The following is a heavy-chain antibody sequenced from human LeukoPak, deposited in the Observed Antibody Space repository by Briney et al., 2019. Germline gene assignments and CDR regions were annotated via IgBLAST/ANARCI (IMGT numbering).Heavy chain of an antibody. CDR3: AREPPIEGYWYFDL. CDR1: GFTFSDYD. CDR2: VNIAGNP. J-gene: IGHJ2*01. V-gene: IGHV3-13*05. D-gene: IGHD2-21*01. Sequence: GGSLRPSCAASGFTFSDYDMHWVRQVPGKGLEWVSAVNIAGNPLYGASVRGRFTISRENAKNSLYLQMNNLRGEDTTVYYCAREPPIEGYWYFDLWGRGTLVTVSS.